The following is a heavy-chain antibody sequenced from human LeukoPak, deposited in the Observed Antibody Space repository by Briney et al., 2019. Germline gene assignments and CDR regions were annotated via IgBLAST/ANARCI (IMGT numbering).Heavy chain of an antibody. J-gene: IGHJ4*02. CDR2: ISGSGGST. V-gene: IGHV3-23*01. Sequence: GGSLRLSCAASGFTFSSYAMVWVRQAPGKGLEWVSAISGSGGSTYYADSVKGRFTISRDNSKNTLYLQMNSLRAEDTAVYYCAKDIYGSGSYDFDYWGQGTLVTVSS. D-gene: IGHD3-10*01. CDR1: GFTFSSYA. CDR3: AKDIYGSGSYDFDY.